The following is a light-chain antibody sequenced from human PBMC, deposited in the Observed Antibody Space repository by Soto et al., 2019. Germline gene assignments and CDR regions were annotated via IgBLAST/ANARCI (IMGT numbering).Light chain of an antibody. J-gene: IGKJ4*01. CDR2: DTS. V-gene: IGKV3D-15*01. Sequence: EIVLTQSPGTLSLSPGERATLSCRASQSVINNYLAWYQQKPGQAPGLLIYDTSTRASGVPDRFSGSGSGTEFTLTISSLQSEDFAVYYCQQYNNWLRTFGGGTKVDIK. CDR1: QSVINNY. CDR3: QQYNNWLRT.